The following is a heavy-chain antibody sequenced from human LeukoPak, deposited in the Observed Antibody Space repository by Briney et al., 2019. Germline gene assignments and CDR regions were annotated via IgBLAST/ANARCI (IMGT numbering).Heavy chain of an antibody. CDR3: AKDLSSDYVWGADC. CDR1: GFAFSSYG. V-gene: IGHV3-30*18. J-gene: IGHJ4*02. CDR2: ISYEGSDK. D-gene: IGHD3-16*01. Sequence: GVSLRLSCAASGFAFSSYGMHWVRQAPGKGLERVAAISYEGSDKYYADSVKGRLTVARDNSKNILYLQMKSLRIEDTAIYYCAKDLSSDYVWGADCWGQGTLVTVSS.